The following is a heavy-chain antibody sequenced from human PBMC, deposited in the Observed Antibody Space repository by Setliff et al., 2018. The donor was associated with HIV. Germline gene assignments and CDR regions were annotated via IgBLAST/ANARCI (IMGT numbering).Heavy chain of an antibody. Sequence: ASVKVSCKASGYTFTSYYMHWVRQAPGQGLEWMGIINPSGGSTSYAQRFQGRVTMTRDTSTSTVYMELSSLRSEDTAVYYCARDRGGAAREYYFDYWGQGTRVTVS. CDR3: ARDRGGAAREYYFDY. J-gene: IGHJ4*02. CDR2: INPSGGST. V-gene: IGHV1-46*01. CDR1: GYTFTSYY. D-gene: IGHD6-6*01.